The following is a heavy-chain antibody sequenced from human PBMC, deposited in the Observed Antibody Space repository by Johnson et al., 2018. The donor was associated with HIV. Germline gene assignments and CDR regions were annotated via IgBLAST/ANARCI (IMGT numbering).Heavy chain of an antibody. CDR1: GITVSSNY. D-gene: IGHD3-10*01. J-gene: IGHJ3*02. V-gene: IGHV3-66*01. Sequence: VQLVESGGGLVQPGGSLRLSCAASGITVSSNYMTWVRQAPGKGLEWVSVISSGADTWYAGSVTGRFTISRANSKNTLYLQMNSRRAEDTAVYYCARDRGDMVRGGAAFDIWGQGTMVTVSS. CDR2: ISSGADT. CDR3: ARDRGDMVRGGAAFDI.